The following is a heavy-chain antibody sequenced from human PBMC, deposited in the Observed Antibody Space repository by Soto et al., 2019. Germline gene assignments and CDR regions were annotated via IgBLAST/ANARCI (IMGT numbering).Heavy chain of an antibody. Sequence: SVKVSCKASGGTFSSYAISWVRQAPGQGLEWMGGIIPIFGTANYAQKFQGRVTITADESTSTAYMELSSLRSEDTAVYYCASEGDIVVVPAAIRMGYYCYGMDVWGQGTTVTVSS. CDR2: IIPIFGTA. J-gene: IGHJ6*02. CDR3: ASEGDIVVVPAAIRMGYYCYGMDV. CDR1: GGTFSSYA. V-gene: IGHV1-69*13. D-gene: IGHD2-2*02.